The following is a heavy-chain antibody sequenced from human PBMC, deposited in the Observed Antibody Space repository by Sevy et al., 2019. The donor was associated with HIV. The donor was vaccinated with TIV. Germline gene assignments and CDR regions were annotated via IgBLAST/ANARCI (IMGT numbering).Heavy chain of an antibody. Sequence: ASVKVSCKASGGTFSSYAISWVRQAPGQGLEWMGGIIPIFGTANYAQKFQGRVTITADESTSTAYMELSGLRSEDTAVYYCARDLVYSSSQDAFDIWGQGTMVTVSS. CDR2: IIPIFGTA. J-gene: IGHJ3*02. CDR3: ARDLVYSSSQDAFDI. D-gene: IGHD6-6*01. V-gene: IGHV1-69*13. CDR1: GGTFSSYA.